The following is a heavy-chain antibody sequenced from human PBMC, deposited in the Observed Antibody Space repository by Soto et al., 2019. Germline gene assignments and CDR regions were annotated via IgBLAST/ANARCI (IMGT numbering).Heavy chain of an antibody. D-gene: IGHD4-17*01. V-gene: IGHV1-69*01. J-gene: IGHJ4*02. CDR3: ARGDEMTAVTIFEY. CDR1: GGAFGRYS. Sequence: QVQLEQSGPEVKRPGTSVKVSCKASGGAFGRYSVSWVRQAPGQGLEWIGGVIPVFNTSNYSLKFQGRVAIFADLSTNTVFMELRSLRSEDTALHYCARGDEMTAVTIFEYWGQGTLVTVSS. CDR2: VIPVFNTS.